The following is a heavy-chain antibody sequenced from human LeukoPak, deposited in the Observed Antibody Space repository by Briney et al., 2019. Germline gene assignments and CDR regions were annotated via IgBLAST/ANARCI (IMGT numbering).Heavy chain of an antibody. CDR1: GFTFSSYS. J-gene: IGHJ6*03. D-gene: IGHD2-2*01. CDR3: ARVVHQLGLGLYYYYYMDV. Sequence: PGGSLRLSCAASGFTFSSYSMNWVRQAPGKGLEWVSSISSSSSYIYYADSVKGRFTISRDNAKNSLYLQMNSLRAEDTAVYYCARVVHQLGLGLYYYYYMDVWGKGTTVTVSS. V-gene: IGHV3-21*01. CDR2: ISSSSSYI.